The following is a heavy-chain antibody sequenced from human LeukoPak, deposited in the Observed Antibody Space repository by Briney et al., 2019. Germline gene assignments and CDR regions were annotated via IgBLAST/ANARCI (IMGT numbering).Heavy chain of an antibody. CDR2: INWNSSYI. CDR3: AKDTTATGTGNFDY. J-gene: IGHJ4*02. Sequence: GRSLRLSCAASGFIFDDYAMHWVRQVPGKGLQWVSGINWNSSYIGLADFVKGRVTISRDNAKNSLYLNMNSLRAEVTALYYCAKDTTATGTGNFDYWGQGTLVTVSS. V-gene: IGHV3-9*01. CDR1: GFIFDDYA. D-gene: IGHD6-13*01.